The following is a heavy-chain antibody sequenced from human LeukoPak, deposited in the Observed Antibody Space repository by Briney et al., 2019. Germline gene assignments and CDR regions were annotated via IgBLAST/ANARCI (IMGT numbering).Heavy chain of an antibody. J-gene: IGHJ6*02. CDR2: ISGDGHFT. V-gene: IGHV3-43*02. Sequence: PGGSLRLSCAVSGFSFDEYAMHWGRHAPGKSLEWVSLISGDGHFTSYADSTKGRLTISRDDIKNSLYLEMNSLTTEDTALYYCAKDLGFGDAYYYGMDVWGQGTTVTVSS. D-gene: IGHD2-21*01. CDR1: GFSFDEYA. CDR3: AKDLGFGDAYYYGMDV.